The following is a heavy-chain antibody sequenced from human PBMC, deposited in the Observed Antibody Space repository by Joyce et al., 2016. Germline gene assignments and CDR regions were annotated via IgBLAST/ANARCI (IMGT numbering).Heavy chain of an antibody. CDR2: LSSSSSYI. J-gene: IGHJ4*02. CDR1: GFTFSSYS. V-gene: IGHV3-21*01. Sequence: AASGFTFSSYSMSWVRQAPGKGLEWVSSLSSSSSYIKDTDSVKGRFTISRDNAKNSPYLQMNSLRVEDTAVYYCARSSYTNGIFDYWGQGTLVTVSS. CDR3: ARSSYTNGIFDY. D-gene: IGHD2-8*01.